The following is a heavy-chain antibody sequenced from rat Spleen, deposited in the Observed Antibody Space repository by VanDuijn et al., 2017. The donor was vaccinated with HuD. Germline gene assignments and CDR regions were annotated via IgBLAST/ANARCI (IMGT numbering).Heavy chain of an antibody. V-gene: IGHV3-1*01. D-gene: IGHD1-4*01. Sequence: EVQLQESGPGLVKPSQSLSLTCSVTGYSLTSNYWGWIRKFLGNKMEWIGHISHSGTTNYNPSLKSRISITRDTSKNQFFLQLNSVTAEDTATYYCASPGYNWFAFWGQGTLVTVSS. CDR1: GYSLTSNY. CDR3: ASPGYNWFAF. CDR2: ISHSGTT. J-gene: IGHJ3*01.